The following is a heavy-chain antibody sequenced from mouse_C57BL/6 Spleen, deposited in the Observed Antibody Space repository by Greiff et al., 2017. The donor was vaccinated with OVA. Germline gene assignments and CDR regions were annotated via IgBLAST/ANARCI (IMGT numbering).Heavy chain of an antibody. Sequence: QVQLQQPGAELVRPGSSVKLSCKASGYTFPSYWLHWVKQRPIHGLEWIGNIDPSDSETHYNQKFKDKATLTVDKSYSTAYMQLSSLTSEDSAVYYCASSITTVVATDYWGQGTTLTVSS. CDR3: ASSITTVVATDY. J-gene: IGHJ2*01. V-gene: IGHV1-52*01. D-gene: IGHD1-1*01. CDR1: GYTFPSYW. CDR2: IDPSDSET.